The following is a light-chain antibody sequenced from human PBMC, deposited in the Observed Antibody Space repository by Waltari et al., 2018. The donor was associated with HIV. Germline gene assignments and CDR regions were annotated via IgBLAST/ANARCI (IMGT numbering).Light chain of an antibody. J-gene: IGKJ1*01. CDR1: RGLVHTDGNTY. CDR2: KIS. Sequence: DVVMIQSPLSLPVTLGQPASISCRSSRGLVHTDGNTYLNWFHQRPGQSPRRLIYKISNRDSGVPDRFSGSGSGTEFTLKITRVEAEDLGLYYCMQGTHWPWTFGQGTKIEIK. CDR3: MQGTHWPWT. V-gene: IGKV2-30*02.